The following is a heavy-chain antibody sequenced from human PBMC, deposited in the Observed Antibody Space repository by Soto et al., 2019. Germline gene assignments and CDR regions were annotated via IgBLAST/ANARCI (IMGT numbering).Heavy chain of an antibody. J-gene: IGHJ6*02. CDR2: INHSGST. CDR1: GGSFSGYY. V-gene: IGHV4-34*01. CDR3: ARGRPDTIFGVVTYMGHYYYYGMDV. D-gene: IGHD3-3*01. Sequence: KSSETLSLTCAVYGGSFSGYYWSWIRQPPGKGLEWIGEINHSGSTNYNPSLKSRVTISVHTSKNQFSLKLSSVTAADTAVYYCARGRPDTIFGVVTYMGHYYYYGMDVWGQGTTVTVSS.